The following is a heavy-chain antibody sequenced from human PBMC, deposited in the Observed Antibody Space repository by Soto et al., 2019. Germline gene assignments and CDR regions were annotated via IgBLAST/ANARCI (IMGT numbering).Heavy chain of an antibody. D-gene: IGHD3-10*01. V-gene: IGHV1-69*13. Sequence: SVKVSCKASGGTFSSYAISWVRQAPGQGLEWMGGIIPIFGTANYAQKFQGRVTITADESTSTAYMELSSLRSEDTAVYYCARDLVRGSGSYYKKNWFDLWGQGTLVTVSS. J-gene: IGHJ5*02. CDR3: ARDLVRGSGSYYKKNWFDL. CDR1: GGTFSSYA. CDR2: IIPIFGTA.